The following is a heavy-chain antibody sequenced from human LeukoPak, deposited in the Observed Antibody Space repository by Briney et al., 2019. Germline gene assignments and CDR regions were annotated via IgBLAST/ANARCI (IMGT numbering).Heavy chain of an antibody. CDR1: GFTFTTYT. D-gene: IGHD3-10*01. CDR3: ARVDYASGSYY. V-gene: IGHV3-21*01. J-gene: IGHJ4*02. Sequence: PGGSLRLSCVASGFTFTTYTMNWVRQAPGKGLEWVSSISSRSSDIYHADSLKGRFTISRDNAKNSLYLQMNGLRAEDTAVYYYARVDYASGSYYWGQGTLVTVSS. CDR2: ISSRSSDI.